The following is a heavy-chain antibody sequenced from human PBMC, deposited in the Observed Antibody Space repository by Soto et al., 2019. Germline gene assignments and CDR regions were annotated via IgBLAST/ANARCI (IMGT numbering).Heavy chain of an antibody. J-gene: IGHJ5*02. CDR2: IYYSGST. CDR1: GGSVSSDNYY. Sequence: SETLSLTCTVSGGSVSSDNYYWTWIRQPPGKGLEWIGYIYYSGSTNYNPSLIWRCSTSVDTSKSKFSQKLNSVTAADTAVYYCAAIYTYAAGGWFDRWGQGTLVAVSS. CDR3: AAIYTYAAGGWFDR. D-gene: IGHD5-18*01. V-gene: IGHV4-61*01.